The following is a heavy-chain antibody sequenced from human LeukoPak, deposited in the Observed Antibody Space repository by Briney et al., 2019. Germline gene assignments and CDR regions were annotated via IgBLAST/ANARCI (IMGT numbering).Heavy chain of an antibody. D-gene: IGHD2-2*01. J-gene: IGHJ4*02. CDR3: ARNPSYCSSTSCSTTHFDY. CDR1: GGSISSGGYS. CDR2: IYHSGST. Sequence: SQTLSLTCAVSGGSISSGGYSWSWIRQPPGKGLEWIGYIYHSGSTYYNPSLKSRVTISVDRAKNQFSLKLSSVTAADTAVYYCARNPSYCSSTSCSTTHFDYWGQGTLVTVSS. V-gene: IGHV4-30-2*01.